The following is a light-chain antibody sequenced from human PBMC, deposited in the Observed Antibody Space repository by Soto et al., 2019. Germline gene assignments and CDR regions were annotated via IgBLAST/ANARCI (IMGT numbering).Light chain of an antibody. V-gene: IGLV2-8*01. J-gene: IGLJ1*01. Sequence: QSLLTQPPSASGSPGQSVTISCTATSSDVGGYNYISWYQQHPGKAPKLMIYEVSKRPSGVPDRFSGSKSGNTASLTVSGLQAEDEADYYCSSYAGSNNYVVGTGTKVTVL. CDR3: SSYAGSNNYV. CDR2: EVS. CDR1: SSDVGGYNY.